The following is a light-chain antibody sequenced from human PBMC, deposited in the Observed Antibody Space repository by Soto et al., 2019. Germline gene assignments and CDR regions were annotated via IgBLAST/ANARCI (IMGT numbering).Light chain of an antibody. Sequence: EIVMTQSPATLSVSPGERATLSCRASQSVSSHLAWYQQKPGQAPRLLIYGASTRATGIPDRFSGSGSGTDFTLTISSLQSVDLSVYYCHQYNSCPPLTFGGGTKVEIK. CDR2: GAS. CDR3: HQYNSCPPLT. CDR1: QSVSSH. J-gene: IGKJ4*02. V-gene: IGKV3-15*01.